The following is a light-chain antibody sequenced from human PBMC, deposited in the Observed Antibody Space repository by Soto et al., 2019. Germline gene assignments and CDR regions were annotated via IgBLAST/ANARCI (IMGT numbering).Light chain of an antibody. CDR2: TNN. J-gene: IGLJ3*02. Sequence: QSVLTQPPSVSGAPGQRVTISCTGSSSNIGAGYGVYWYQQLPGTAPKLLIYTNNNRPSGVPDRFSGSKSGTSASLAITGLLAEDEADYYCQSYDSSLSGWVFGGGTQLTVL. CDR1: SSNIGAGYG. V-gene: IGLV1-40*01. CDR3: QSYDSSLSGWV.